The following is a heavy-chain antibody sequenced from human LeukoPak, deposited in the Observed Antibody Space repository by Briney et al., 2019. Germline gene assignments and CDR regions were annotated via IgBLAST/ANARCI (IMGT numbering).Heavy chain of an antibody. CDR2: ISASDGNT. CDR1: GYTFSKYG. D-gene: IGHD3/OR15-3a*01. CDR3: ARDLLDFWTAPTYLDY. Sequence: ASVKVSCKTYGYTFSKYGISWVRQAPGQGLEWMGWISASDGNTDYEEKFQGRVTMTKDTITNTVYMELTNLRSDDTAVYYCARDLLDFWTAPTYLDYWGQGTLVTVSS. V-gene: IGHV1-18*01. J-gene: IGHJ4*02.